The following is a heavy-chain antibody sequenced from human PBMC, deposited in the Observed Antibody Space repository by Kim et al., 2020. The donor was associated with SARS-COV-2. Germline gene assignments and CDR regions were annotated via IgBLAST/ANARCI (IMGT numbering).Heavy chain of an antibody. D-gene: IGHD3-22*01. Sequence: GGSLRLSCAASGFTFSSYAMTWVRQAPGKGLEWVSGISGSGGSTYYADSVKGRFTISRDNSKNTLYLQMNSLRAEDTAVYYCAKDSHYDLNSFDYWGQGTLVTVSS. J-gene: IGHJ4*02. CDR1: GFTFSSYA. V-gene: IGHV3-23*01. CDR3: AKDSHYDLNSFDY. CDR2: ISGSGGST.